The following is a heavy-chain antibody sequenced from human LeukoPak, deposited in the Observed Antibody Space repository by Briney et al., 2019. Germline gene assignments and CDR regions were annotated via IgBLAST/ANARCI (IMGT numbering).Heavy chain of an antibody. J-gene: IGHJ4*02. D-gene: IGHD1-26*01. CDR1: GDSISSGTFY. Sequence: SETLSLTCTVSGDSISSGTFYWGWVRQPPWKGLEWIGSIHYSGNTYYNPSLKRPVTISVDTSKNQFSLNLSSVTAADTAVYCAGRVGATIWTGMEFWGQGILVTVSS. CDR2: IHYSGNT. CDR3: GRVGATIWTGMEF. V-gene: IGHV4-39*01.